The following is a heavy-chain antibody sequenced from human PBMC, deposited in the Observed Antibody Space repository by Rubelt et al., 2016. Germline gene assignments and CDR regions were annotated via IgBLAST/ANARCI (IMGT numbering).Heavy chain of an antibody. Sequence: YAMHWVRQAPGKGLEWVSVISYDGSNKYYPDPVKGRFTISRDNSKNTLYLQMNSLRAEDTAVYYCARGGPTTVTTPRLYYYYGMDVWGQGTTVTVS. D-gene: IGHD4-17*01. V-gene: IGHV3-30*04. CDR2: ISYDGSNK. CDR3: ARGGPTTVTTPRLYYYYGMDV. J-gene: IGHJ6*02. CDR1: YA.